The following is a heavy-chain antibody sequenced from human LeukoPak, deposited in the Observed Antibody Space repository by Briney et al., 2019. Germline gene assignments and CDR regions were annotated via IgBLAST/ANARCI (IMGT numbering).Heavy chain of an antibody. J-gene: IGHJ6*02. CDR3: AREKTYYSFYGMDV. CDR1: GFTFSSYG. V-gene: IGHV3-30*03. CDR2: ISYDGSNK. D-gene: IGHD3-10*01. Sequence: GGSLRLSCAASGFTFSSYGMHWVRQAPGKGLEWVAVISYDGSNKYYADSVKGRFTISRDNSKNTLYLQMNSLRAEDTAVYYCAREKTYYSFYGMDVWGQGTTVTVSS.